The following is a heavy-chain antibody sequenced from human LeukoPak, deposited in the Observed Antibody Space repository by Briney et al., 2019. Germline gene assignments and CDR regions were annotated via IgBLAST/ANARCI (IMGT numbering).Heavy chain of an antibody. CDR2: ISSSSSYI. CDR3: AELGITMIGGV. J-gene: IGHJ6*04. D-gene: IGHD3-10*02. Sequence: GGSLRLSCAASGFTFSNYSMNWVRQAPGMGLEWISSISSSSSYIYYADSLKGRLTISRDNAKNSLYLQMNSLRAEDTAVYYCAELGITMIGGVWGKGTTVTISS. V-gene: IGHV3-21*01. CDR1: GFTFSNYS.